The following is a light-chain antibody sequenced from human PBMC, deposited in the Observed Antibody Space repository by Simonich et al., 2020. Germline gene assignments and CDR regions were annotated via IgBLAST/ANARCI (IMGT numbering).Light chain of an antibody. CDR2: EDR. Sequence: SYELTQPPSVSVSPGQTARITCSGDALPKKYAYWYQQKSGQAPVLVIYEDRKRPSEIPERFSGSSSATMATLTISGTQVEDEADYYCYSTDSSGNHRVFGAGTKLTVL. J-gene: IGLJ3*02. CDR3: YSTDSSGNHRV. CDR1: ALPKKY. V-gene: IGLV3-10*01.